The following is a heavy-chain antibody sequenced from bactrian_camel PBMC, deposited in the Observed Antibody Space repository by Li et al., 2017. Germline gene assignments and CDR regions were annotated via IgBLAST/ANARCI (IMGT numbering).Heavy chain of an antibody. Sequence: HVQLVESGGGSVQTGGSLTLSCTASEYTYSSNCVGWFRQAPGKEREGVARIDSDGSTAYGDSVKGRFTISEDNAKNTLYLQMDSLKPEDTAMYYCAADSFKHDCYSGPECLENITPPRAGQGTQVTVS. D-gene: IGHD3*01. J-gene: IGHJ4*01. CDR1: EYTYSSNC. CDR2: IDSDGST. V-gene: IGHV3S53*01.